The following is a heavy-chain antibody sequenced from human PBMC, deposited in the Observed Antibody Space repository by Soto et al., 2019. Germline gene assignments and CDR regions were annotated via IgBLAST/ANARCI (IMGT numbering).Heavy chain of an antibody. CDR3: SGGLLV. J-gene: IGHJ4*02. CDR2: ISYGGST. Sequence: QVQLQESGPGLVKPSQTLSLTCTVSGGSINSGGYCWSWIRQHPGKGLDWIGCISYGGSTSYNPFLKSRVTISVYTSKNQFSLKLTSVTASATAVYYCSGGLLVWGQGALITVSS. V-gene: IGHV4-31*03. CDR1: GGSINSGGYC. D-gene: IGHD5-18*01.